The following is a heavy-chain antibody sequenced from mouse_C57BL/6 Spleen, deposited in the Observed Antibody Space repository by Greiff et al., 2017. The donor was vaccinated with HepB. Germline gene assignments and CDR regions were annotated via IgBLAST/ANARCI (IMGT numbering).Heavy chain of an antibody. J-gene: IGHJ3*01. CDR1: GYTFTSYW. D-gene: IGHD2-4*01. Sequence: QVQLQQSGAELVKPGASVKLSCKASGYTFTSYWMHWVKQRPGQGLEWIGMIHPNSGSTNYNEKFKSKATLTVDKSSSTAYMQLSSLTSEDSAVYYCAHGGIYDYSFAYWGQGTLVTVSA. V-gene: IGHV1-64*01. CDR3: AHGGIYDYSFAY. CDR2: IHPNSGST.